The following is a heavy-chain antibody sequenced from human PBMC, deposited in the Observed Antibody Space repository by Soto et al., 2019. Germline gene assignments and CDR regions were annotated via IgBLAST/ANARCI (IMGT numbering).Heavy chain of an antibody. CDR1: GFTFSTYA. CDR3: AKVGPTVATPRFCDY. V-gene: IGHV3-23*01. CDR2: ISGSGDST. J-gene: IGHJ4*02. Sequence: EVQLLQSGGGLVQPGGSLRLSCAASGFTFSTYALSWVRQAPGKGLEWVSAISGSGDSTFYADSVKGRFTVSRDNSXXTLYLQMSSLRADDTAVYYCAKVGPTVATPRFCDYWGQGSLVTVSS. D-gene: IGHD4-17*01.